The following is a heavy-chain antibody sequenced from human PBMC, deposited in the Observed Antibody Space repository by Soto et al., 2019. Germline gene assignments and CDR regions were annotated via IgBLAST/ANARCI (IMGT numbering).Heavy chain of an antibody. Sequence: SETLSLTCTVSGGSISSYYWSWIRQPPGKGLEWIGYIYYSGSTNYNPSLKSRVTISVDTSKNQFSLKLSSVTAADTAVYYCARGSGSSWYENWFDPWGQGTLVTVSS. V-gene: IGHV4-59*12. CDR1: GGSISSYY. J-gene: IGHJ5*02. CDR3: ARGSGSSWYENWFDP. CDR2: IYYSGST. D-gene: IGHD6-13*01.